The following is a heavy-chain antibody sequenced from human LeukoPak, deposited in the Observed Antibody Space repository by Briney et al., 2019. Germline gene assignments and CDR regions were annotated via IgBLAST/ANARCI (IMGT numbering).Heavy chain of an antibody. CDR1: GFTFSSHW. CDR2: IKSDGTYR. D-gene: IGHD4-17*01. V-gene: IGHV3-74*01. CDR3: VRDDRSYGVDY. Sequence: GGSLRLSCAASGFTFSSHWMHWVRQAPGKGLVCVARIKSDGTYRDYGDSVRGRFTISRDNAKDTLYLQMNSLRAEDTAVYYCVRDDRSYGVDYWAQGTPVTVSS. J-gene: IGHJ4*02.